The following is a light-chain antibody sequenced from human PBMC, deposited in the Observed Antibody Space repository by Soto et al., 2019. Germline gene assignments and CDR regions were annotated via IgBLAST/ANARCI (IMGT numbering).Light chain of an antibody. CDR3: CSYAGSSVA. J-gene: IGLJ2*01. V-gene: IGLV2-23*01. CDR1: SSDVGSYNL. Sequence: QSALTQPASVSGSPGQSITISCTGTSSDVGSYNLVSWYQQHPGKAPKLMIYEGSKRPSGVSNRFSSSKSGNTASLTISGVQAEDEAEYYCCSYAGSSVAFGGGTKLTVL. CDR2: EGS.